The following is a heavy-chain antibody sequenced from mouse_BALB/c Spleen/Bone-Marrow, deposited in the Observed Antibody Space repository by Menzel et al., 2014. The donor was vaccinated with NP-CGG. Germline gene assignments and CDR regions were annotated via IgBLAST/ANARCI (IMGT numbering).Heavy chain of an antibody. CDR1: GYSITSGYY. Sequence: EVKLMESGPGLVKPSQSLSLTCSVTGYSITSGYYWNWIRQFPGNTLEWMGYISYDGSNNYNPSLKNRISITRDTSKNQFFLKLNSVTTEDTATYYCARDNLDYWGQGTTLTVSS. CDR2: ISYDGSN. CDR3: ARDNLDY. J-gene: IGHJ2*01. V-gene: IGHV3-6*02.